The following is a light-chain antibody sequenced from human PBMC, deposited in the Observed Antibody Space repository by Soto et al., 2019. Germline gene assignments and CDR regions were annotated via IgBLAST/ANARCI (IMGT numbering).Light chain of an antibody. Sequence: SYELTQPPSVSVAPGKTARITCGGNNIGSKSVHWYQQKPGQAPVLVIYYNNDRPSGIPERFSASNSGNTATLTISGVEAGDEADYYCQVWDSSSDHVVFGGGTKLTVL. CDR2: YNN. CDR3: QVWDSSSDHVV. CDR1: NIGSKS. J-gene: IGLJ2*01. V-gene: IGLV3-21*04.